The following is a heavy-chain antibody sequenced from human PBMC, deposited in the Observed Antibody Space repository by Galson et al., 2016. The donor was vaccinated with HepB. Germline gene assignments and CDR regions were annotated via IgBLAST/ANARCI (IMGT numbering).Heavy chain of an antibody. CDR1: GFTFDYYV. V-gene: IGHV3-30*04. CDR2: ISYDGSVT. Sequence: SLRLSCAASGFTFDYYVMHWVRQAPGKGLDWVALISYDGSVTYFADSVKGRFTISRDNSKNMVYLQMNSLRADDTAIYYCARVMIRGVHDAFDVWGQGTMVTVSS. CDR3: ARVMIRGVHDAFDV. J-gene: IGHJ3*01. D-gene: IGHD3-10*01.